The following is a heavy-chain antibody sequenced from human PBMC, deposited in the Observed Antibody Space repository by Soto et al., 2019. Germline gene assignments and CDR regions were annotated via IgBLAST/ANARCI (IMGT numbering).Heavy chain of an antibody. CDR1: GFTVSSNY. J-gene: IGHJ6*02. D-gene: IGHD3-22*01. CDR3: ARLQRGVDSSGYFYYYYGMDV. CDR2: IYSGGST. V-gene: IGHV3-53*01. Sequence: PGGSLRLSCAASGFTVSSNYMSRVRQAPGKGLEWVSVIYSGGSTYYADSVEGRFTISRDNSKNTLYLQMNSLRAEDTAVYYCARLQRGVDSSGYFYYYYGMDVWGQGTTVTVSS.